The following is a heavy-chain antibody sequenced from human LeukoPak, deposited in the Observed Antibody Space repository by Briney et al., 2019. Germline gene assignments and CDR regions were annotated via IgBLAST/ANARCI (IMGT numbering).Heavy chain of an antibody. J-gene: IGHJ4*02. CDR3: AREQGYSSSSRSLDY. CDR2: IIPILGIA. CDR1: GGTFSSYA. V-gene: IGHV1-69*04. D-gene: IGHD6-6*01. Sequence: SVKVSCKASGGTFSSYAISWVRQAPGQGLEWMGKIIPILGIANFAQKFQGRVTMTRDTSTSTVYMELSSLRSEDTAVYYCAREQGYSSSSRSLDYWGQGTLVTVSS.